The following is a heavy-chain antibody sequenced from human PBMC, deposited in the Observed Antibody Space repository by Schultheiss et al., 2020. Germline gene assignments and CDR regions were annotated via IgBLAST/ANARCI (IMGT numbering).Heavy chain of an antibody. CDR3: ARVGATFDY. J-gene: IGHJ4*02. D-gene: IGHD1-26*01. CDR1: GYSISSGYY. Sequence: SETLSLTCAVSGYSISSGYYWSWIRQPPGKGLEWIGEMNHSGGTDYTPSLKSRVTISVDTSKNQFSLKLSSVTAADTAVYYCARVGATFDYWGQGTLVTGYS. CDR2: MNHSGGT. V-gene: IGHV4-38-2*01.